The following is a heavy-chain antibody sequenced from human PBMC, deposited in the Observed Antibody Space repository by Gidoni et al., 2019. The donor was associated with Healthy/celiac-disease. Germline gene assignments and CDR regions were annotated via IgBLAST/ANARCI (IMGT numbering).Heavy chain of an antibody. D-gene: IGHD6-19*01. J-gene: IGHJ3*02. CDR1: GYSFTSYW. CDR2: IYPGDSDT. V-gene: IGHV5-51*01. Sequence: EVQLVQSGAEVKKPGESLKISCKGSGYSFTSYWIGWVRQMPGKGLEWMGIIYPGDSDTRYSPSFQGQVTISADKSISTAYLQWSSLKASDTAMYYCARSRPADNLVIAVAVTKPDAFDIWGQGTMVTVSS. CDR3: ARSRPADNLVIAVAVTKPDAFDI.